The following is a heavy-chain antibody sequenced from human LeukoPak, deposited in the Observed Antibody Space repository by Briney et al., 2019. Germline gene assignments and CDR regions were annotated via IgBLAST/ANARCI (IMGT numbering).Heavy chain of an antibody. V-gene: IGHV4-34*01. CDR1: GGSFSGYY. Sequence: KPSETLSLTCAVYGGSFSGYYWSWIRQPPGKGLEWIGEINHSGSTNYNPSLKSRVTISVDTSKNQFSLKLSPVTAADTAVYYCAREGNVLAARRKRSFDPWGQGTLVTVSS. J-gene: IGHJ5*02. CDR2: INHSGST. D-gene: IGHD6-6*01. CDR3: AREGNVLAARRKRSFDP.